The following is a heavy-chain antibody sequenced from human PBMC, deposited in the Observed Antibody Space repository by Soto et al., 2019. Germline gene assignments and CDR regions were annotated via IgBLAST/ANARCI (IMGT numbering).Heavy chain of an antibody. CDR3: ATTVTNWFDP. V-gene: IGHV4-39*01. J-gene: IGHJ5*02. CDR2: IYYSGST. CDR1: GGSISSSSDY. D-gene: IGHD4-17*01. Sequence: SETLSLTCTVSGGSISSSSDYWGWLRQPPGKGLEWIGSIYYSGSTYYNPSLKGRVTISVDTSKNQFSLKLSSVTTADTAVYYCATTVTNWFDPWGQGTLVTVSS.